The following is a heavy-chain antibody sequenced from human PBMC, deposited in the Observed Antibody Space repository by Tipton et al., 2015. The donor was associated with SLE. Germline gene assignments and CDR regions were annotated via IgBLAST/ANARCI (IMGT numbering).Heavy chain of an antibody. V-gene: IGHV4-39*07. D-gene: IGHD6-19*01. CDR3: ASSGSGWYLDY. Sequence: TLSLTCTVSGGSISDYNYYWSWIRQPPGEGLEWIGCIYYSGTTFYNPSLKSRVTISVDTSKNQFSLKLSSVTAADTAVYYCASSGSGWYLDYWGQGTLVTVSS. CDR2: IYYSGTT. J-gene: IGHJ4*02. CDR1: GGSISDYNYY.